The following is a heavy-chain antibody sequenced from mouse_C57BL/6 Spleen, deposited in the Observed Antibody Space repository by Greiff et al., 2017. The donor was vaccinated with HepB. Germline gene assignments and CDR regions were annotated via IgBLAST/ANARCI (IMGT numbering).Heavy chain of an antibody. D-gene: IGHD2-2*01. CDR2: IDPSDSET. Sequence: QVHVKQSGAELVRPGSSVKLSCKASGYTFTSYWMHWVKQRPIQGLEWIGNIDPSDSETHYNQKFKDKATLTVDKSSSTAYMQLSSLTSEDSAVYYCARWGGYDGFAYWGQGTLVTVSA. CDR3: ARWGGYDGFAY. J-gene: IGHJ3*01. V-gene: IGHV1-52*01. CDR1: GYTFTSYW.